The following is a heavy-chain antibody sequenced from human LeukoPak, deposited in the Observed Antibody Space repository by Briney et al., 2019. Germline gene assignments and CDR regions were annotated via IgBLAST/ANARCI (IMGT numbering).Heavy chain of an antibody. CDR3: AREGYDFWSGLFDY. D-gene: IGHD3-3*01. J-gene: IGHJ4*02. V-gene: IGHV4-59*01. CDR2: IYYSGST. Sequence: SETLSLTCTVSGGSISSYYWSWIRQLPGKGLEWIGYIYYSGSTNYNPSLKSRVTISVDTSKNQFSLKLSSVTAADTAVYYCAREGYDFWSGLFDYWGQGTLVTVSS. CDR1: GGSISSYY.